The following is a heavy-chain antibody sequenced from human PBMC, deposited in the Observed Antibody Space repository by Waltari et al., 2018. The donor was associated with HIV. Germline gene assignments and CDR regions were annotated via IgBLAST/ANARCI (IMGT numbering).Heavy chain of an antibody. J-gene: IGHJ4*02. CDR3: ARVRGPYDSSGYFQYYFDY. V-gene: IGHV4-30-4*01. Sequence: QVQLQESGPGLVKPSQTLSLTCTVSGGPISSGDYYWSWIRQPPGKGLEWIGYIYYSGSTYYNPPLKSRVTISVDTSKNQFSLKLSSVTAADTAVYYCARVRGPYDSSGYFQYYFDYWGQGTLVTVSS. CDR1: GGPISSGDYY. D-gene: IGHD3-22*01. CDR2: IYYSGST.